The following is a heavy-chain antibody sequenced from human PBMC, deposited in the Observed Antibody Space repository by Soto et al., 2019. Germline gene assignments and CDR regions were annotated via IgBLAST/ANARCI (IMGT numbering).Heavy chain of an antibody. CDR2: ISSSSGNI. CDR3: VKMGLGYCSGGSCYSAFDI. D-gene: IGHD2-15*01. J-gene: IGHJ3*02. Sequence: GGSLRLSCAASGFTFSSYSMNWVRQAPGKGLEWVSAISSSSGNIYYADSVKGRFTISRDNAKNSLYLQMNSLSAEDTAVYYCVKMGLGYCSGGSCYSAFDIWGQGTMVTVSS. V-gene: IGHV3-21*04. CDR1: GFTFSSYS.